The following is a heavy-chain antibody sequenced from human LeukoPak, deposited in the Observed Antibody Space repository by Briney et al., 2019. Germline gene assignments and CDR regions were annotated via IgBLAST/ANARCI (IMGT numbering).Heavy chain of an antibody. J-gene: IGHJ1*01. D-gene: IGHD6-19*01. CDR3: ARDPGYSSGWAEYFQH. CDR1: GGSISSYY. V-gene: IGHV4-59*12. CDR2: IYYSGST. Sequence: SETLSLTCTVSGGSISSYYWSWIRQPPGKGLEWIGYIYYSGSTNYNPSLKSRVTISVDTSKNQFSLKLSSVTAADTAVYYCARDPGYSSGWAEYFQHWGQGTLVTVSS.